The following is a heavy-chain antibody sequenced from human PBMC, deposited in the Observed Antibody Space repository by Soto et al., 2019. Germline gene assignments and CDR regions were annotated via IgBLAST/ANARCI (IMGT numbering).Heavy chain of an antibody. V-gene: IGHV4-30-4*01. CDR3: ARAPSAEDYGDYAHFHY. J-gene: IGHJ4*02. Sequence: SETLSLTCTVSGGSISSGDYYWSWIRQPPGKGLEWIGYIYYSGSTYYNPSLKSRVTISVDTSKNQFSLKLSSVTAADTAVYYCARAPSAEDYGDYAHFHYWGPGTLVTVSS. D-gene: IGHD4-17*01. CDR1: GGSISSGDYY. CDR2: IYYSGST.